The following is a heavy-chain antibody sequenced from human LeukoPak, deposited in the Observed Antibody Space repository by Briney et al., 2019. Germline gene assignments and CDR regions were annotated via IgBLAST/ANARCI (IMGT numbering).Heavy chain of an antibody. V-gene: IGHV3-9*03. CDR2: ISWNSGSI. D-gene: IGHD6-13*01. J-gene: IGHJ3*02. CDR1: GFTFDDYA. CDR3: AKDLSSSPDDAFDI. Sequence: GGSLRLSCAASGFTFDDYAMHWVRQAPGKGLEWVSGISWNSGSIGYADSVKGRFTISRDNAKNSLYLQMNSLRAEDMALYYCAKDLSSSPDDAFDIWGQGTMVTVSS.